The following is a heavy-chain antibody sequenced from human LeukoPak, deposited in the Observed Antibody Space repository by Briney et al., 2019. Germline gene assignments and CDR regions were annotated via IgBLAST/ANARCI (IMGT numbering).Heavy chain of an antibody. Sequence: ASVKVSCKASGYTFTSYGLSWVRQAPGQGLEWMGWISAYNGNTNYAQKVQGRVTMTTDTSTSTAYMELRSLRSDDTAVYYCAREAYYDNSAYSAYWGQGTLVTVSS. CDR1: GYTFTSYG. CDR3: AREAYYDNSAYSAY. CDR2: ISAYNGNT. D-gene: IGHD3-22*01. V-gene: IGHV1-18*01. J-gene: IGHJ4*02.